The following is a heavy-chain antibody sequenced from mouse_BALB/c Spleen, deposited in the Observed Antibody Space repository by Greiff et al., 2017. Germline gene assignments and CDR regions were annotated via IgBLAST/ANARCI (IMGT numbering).Heavy chain of an antibody. J-gene: IGHJ3*01. Sequence: EVKLQESGPGLVKPSQSLSLTCTVTGYSITSDYAWNWIRQFPGNKLEWMGYISYSGSTSYNPSLKSRISITRDTSKNQFFLQLNSVTTEDTATYYCARGKLYYGSWFAYWGQGTLVTVSA. D-gene: IGHD2-2*01. CDR2: ISYSGST. CDR1: GYSITSDYA. CDR3: ARGKLYYGSWFAY. V-gene: IGHV3-2*02.